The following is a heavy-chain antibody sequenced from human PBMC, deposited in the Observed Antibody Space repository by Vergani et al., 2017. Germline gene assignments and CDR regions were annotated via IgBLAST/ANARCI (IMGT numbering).Heavy chain of an antibody. CDR2: IYHSEST. J-gene: IGHJ4*02. V-gene: IGHV4-38-2*01. CDR1: GYSISSGYY. D-gene: IGHD3-22*01. Sequence: QVQLQESGPGLVKPSETLSLTCAVSGYSISSGYYWGWIRQPPGKGLEWIGTIYHSESTYYNPSLKSRVTISVDTSKNQFSLKLSSVTAADTAVYYCARRLGYGSKYYFDYWGQGTLVTVSS. CDR3: ARRLGYGSKYYFDY.